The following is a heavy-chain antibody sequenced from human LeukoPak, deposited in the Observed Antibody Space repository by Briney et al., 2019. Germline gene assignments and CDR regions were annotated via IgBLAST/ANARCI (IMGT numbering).Heavy chain of an antibody. V-gene: IGHV1-8*01. CDR2: MNPNSGNT. CDR3: ASQAGYSSSWYYYYYGMDV. D-gene: IGHD6-13*01. CDR1: GYTFTSYD. Sequence: GASVKVSCKASGYTFTSYDINWVRQATGQGLEWMGWMNPNSGNTGYAQKFQGRVTMTRNTSISTAYMELSSLRSEDTAVYYCASQAGYSSSWYYYYYGMDVWGQGTTVTVSS. J-gene: IGHJ6*02.